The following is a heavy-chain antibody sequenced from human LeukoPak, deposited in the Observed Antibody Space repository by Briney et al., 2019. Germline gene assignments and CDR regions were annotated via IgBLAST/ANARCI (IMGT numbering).Heavy chain of an antibody. CDR2: ISWDGAWT. CDR1: GFTLDDYA. CDR3: ARDRVDDYFFFDF. D-gene: IGHD2/OR15-2a*01. Sequence: GRSLRLSCAASGFTLDDYAMHWVRQAPGKGLEWVSLISWDGAWTYYTDSVKGRFTVSRDNSKNSLYLQMNSLRNEDTALYYCARDRVDDYFFFDFWGQGTLVTVSS. J-gene: IGHJ4*02. V-gene: IGHV3-43*01.